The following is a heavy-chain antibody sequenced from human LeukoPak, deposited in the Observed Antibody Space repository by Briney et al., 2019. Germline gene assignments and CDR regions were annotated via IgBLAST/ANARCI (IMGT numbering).Heavy chain of an antibody. CDR3: ASLLDYFDY. CDR1: GGSVTSGNYY. Sequence: SETLSLTCTVSGGSVTSGNYYWNWIRQPAGKGLEWIGRIYTNGGASYNPSLKSRVTISIDASKNQFSLKLSSVTAADTAVYYCASLLDYFDYWGQGTLVTVSS. J-gene: IGHJ4*02. CDR2: IYTNGGA. D-gene: IGHD2-8*02. V-gene: IGHV4-61*02.